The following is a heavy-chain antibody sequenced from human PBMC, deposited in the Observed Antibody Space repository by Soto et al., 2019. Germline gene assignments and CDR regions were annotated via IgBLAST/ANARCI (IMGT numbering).Heavy chain of an antibody. D-gene: IGHD2-2*01. CDR2: ISAYNGNT. CDR1: GYTFTSYG. Sequence: ASVKVSCKASGYTFTSYGISWVRQAPGQGLEWMGWISAYNGNTNYAQKLQGRVTMTTDTSNNQLSLQLNSVTPDDTAVYYCVRLVGNSWLDSWGQGTLVTVSS. V-gene: IGHV1-18*01. CDR3: VRLVGNSWLDS. J-gene: IGHJ5*01.